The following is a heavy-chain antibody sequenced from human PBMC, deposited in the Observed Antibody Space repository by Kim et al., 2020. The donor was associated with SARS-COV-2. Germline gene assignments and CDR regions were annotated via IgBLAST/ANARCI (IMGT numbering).Heavy chain of an antibody. J-gene: IGHJ4*02. V-gene: IGHV1-69*13. CDR3: ARGGYGSGSYYNGRRYYYFDY. CDR1: GGTFSSYA. D-gene: IGHD3-10*01. Sequence: SVKVSCKASGGTFSSYAISWVRQAPGQGLEWMGGIIPIFGTANYAQKFQGRVTITADESTSTAYMELSSLRSEDTAVYYCARGGYGSGSYYNGRRYYYFDYWGQGTLVTVSS. CDR2: IIPIFGTA.